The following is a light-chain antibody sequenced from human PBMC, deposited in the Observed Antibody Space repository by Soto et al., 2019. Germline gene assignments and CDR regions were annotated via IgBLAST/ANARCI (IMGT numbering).Light chain of an antibody. CDR3: QQYGSSPWT. CDR1: QSVSSSY. J-gene: IGKJ1*01. V-gene: IGKV3-20*01. Sequence: ELVLTQSPGTLSLSPGERATLSCRASQSVSSSYLAWYQQKPGQAPRRLIYGASSRATGIPDRFSGSGSVTDFTLTISRLEPEDFAVYYCQQYGSSPWTFGQGTKVEIK. CDR2: GAS.